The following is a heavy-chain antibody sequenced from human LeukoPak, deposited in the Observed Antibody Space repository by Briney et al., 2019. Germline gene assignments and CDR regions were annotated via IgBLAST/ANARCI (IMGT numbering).Heavy chain of an antibody. D-gene: IGHD4-17*01. CDR2: IKTDGSEK. Sequence: GALRLSCAASGFTFSNYWINWVRQAPGKGLGWVAIIKTDGSEKYYVDSVKGRFTVSRDNGKNSLYLQMDSLRAEDTAVYYCARDRTVTTWWGAFDIWGQGTMVTVSS. V-gene: IGHV3-7*01. CDR1: GFTFSNYW. CDR3: ARDRTVTTWWGAFDI. J-gene: IGHJ3*02.